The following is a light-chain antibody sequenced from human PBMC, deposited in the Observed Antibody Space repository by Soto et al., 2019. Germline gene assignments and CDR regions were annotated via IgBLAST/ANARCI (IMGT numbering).Light chain of an antibody. V-gene: IGKV3-11*01. CDR1: QSVSSN. CDR3: QQRSNWPLT. CDR2: DSS. Sequence: EIVMTQSPATLSVFPGERAALSCRASQSVSSNLAWYQQKPGQAPRLLIYDSSNRATGIPARFSGSGSGTDFSLTISSLEPEDFAVYYCQQRSNWPLTFGGGTKVDIK. J-gene: IGKJ4*01.